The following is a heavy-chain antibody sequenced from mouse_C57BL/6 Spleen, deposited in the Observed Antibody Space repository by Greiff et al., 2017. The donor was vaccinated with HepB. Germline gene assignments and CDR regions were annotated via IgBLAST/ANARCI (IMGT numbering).Heavy chain of an antibody. CDR3: TRERLITTVVAPYYYAMDY. CDR2: IYPGNSDT. J-gene: IGHJ4*01. CDR1: GYTFTSYW. Sequence: EVQLQQSGTVLARPGASVKMSCKTSGYTFTSYWMHWVKQRPGQGLEWIGAIYPGNSDTSSNQKFKGKAKLTAVTSASTAYMELSSLTNEDSAVYDCTRERLITTVVAPYYYAMDYWGQGTSVTVAS. V-gene: IGHV1-5*01. D-gene: IGHD1-1*01.